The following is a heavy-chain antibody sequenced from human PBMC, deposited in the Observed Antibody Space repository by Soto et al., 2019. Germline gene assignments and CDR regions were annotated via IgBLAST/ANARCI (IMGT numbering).Heavy chain of an antibody. CDR1: GFTFSSYA. D-gene: IGHD1-20*01. Sequence: EVQLLESGGGSVQPGGSLRLSCAASGFTFSSYAMSWVRQAPGKGLEWISAVSGSGGSTYYADSVKGRFTISRDNSKDTLYLQMNNLRAEDTAVYYCAKPPDYNWNDYWGQGTLVTVSS. J-gene: IGHJ4*02. CDR2: VSGSGGST. CDR3: AKPPDYNWNDY. V-gene: IGHV3-23*01.